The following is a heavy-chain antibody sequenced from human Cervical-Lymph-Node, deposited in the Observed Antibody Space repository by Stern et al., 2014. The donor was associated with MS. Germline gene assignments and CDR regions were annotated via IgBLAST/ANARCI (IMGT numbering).Heavy chain of an antibody. D-gene: IGHD2-15*01. CDR2: IKEEGSET. J-gene: IGHJ5*02. V-gene: IGHV3-7*01. CDR1: GFTFSSYW. Sequence: EVQLVESGGGLVQPGGSLRLSCAASGFTFSSYWMNWVRQAPGKGLEWVANIKEEGSETYYVNSVKGRFTISRDNAKNSLYLQMNSLRAEDTAVYYCARGSDTWGQGTLVTVSS. CDR3: ARGSDT.